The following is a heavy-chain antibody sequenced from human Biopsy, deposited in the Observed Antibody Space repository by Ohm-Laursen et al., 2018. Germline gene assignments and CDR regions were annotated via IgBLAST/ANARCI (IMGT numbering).Heavy chain of an antibody. V-gene: IGHV1-69*13. Sequence: SVKVSCKASGGTFSSSAITWVRQAPGQGLEWMGGIIGIFRTAHYAQKFQGRVTITADEFMSTAYMELSSLRSEDTAVYYCASRPNCGGDCSSGFDYWGQGTLVIVSS. J-gene: IGHJ4*02. CDR2: IIGIFRTA. D-gene: IGHD2-21*02. CDR3: ASRPNCGGDCSSGFDY. CDR1: GGTFSSSA.